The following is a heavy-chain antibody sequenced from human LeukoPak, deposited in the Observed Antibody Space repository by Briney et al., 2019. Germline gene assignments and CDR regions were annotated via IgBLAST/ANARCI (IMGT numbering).Heavy chain of an antibody. J-gene: IGHJ4*02. CDR1: GFTFSSYA. CDR2: IGDSGGST. Sequence: GGSLRLSCAASGFTFSSYAMSWVRQAPGKGLEWVSAIGDSGGSTYHADSVKGRFTISRANSKNTLYLQMNSLRAEDTAVYYCAKDQRYGSGSYGSGNFDYWGQGTLVTVSS. V-gene: IGHV3-23*01. CDR3: AKDQRYGSGSYGSGNFDY. D-gene: IGHD3-10*01.